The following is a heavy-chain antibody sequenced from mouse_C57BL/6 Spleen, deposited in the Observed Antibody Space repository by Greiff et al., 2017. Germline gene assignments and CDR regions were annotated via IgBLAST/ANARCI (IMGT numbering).Heavy chain of an antibody. CDR2: IWSGGST. V-gene: IGHV2-2*01. D-gene: IGHD1-1*01. J-gene: IGHJ4*01. CDR1: GFSLTSYG. Sequence: QVQLKESGPGLVQPSQSLSITCTVSGFSLTSYGVHWVRQSPGKGLEWLGVIWSGGSTDYNAAFISRLSISKDNSKSQVFFKMNSLQADDTAIYYCARATDGPYAMDYWGQGTSVTVSS. CDR3: ARATDGPYAMDY.